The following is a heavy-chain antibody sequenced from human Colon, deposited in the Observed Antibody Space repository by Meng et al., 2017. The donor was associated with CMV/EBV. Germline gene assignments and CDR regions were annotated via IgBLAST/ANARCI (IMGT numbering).Heavy chain of an antibody. J-gene: IGHJ4*02. CDR2: LYGDGIT. CDR1: EFAFNTYG. Sequence: GGSLRLSCAASEFAFNTYGMHWVRQAPGKGLEWVSTLYGDGITAYADSVKGRFTVSRDTSKNTVYLQVNSLRADDTAVYYCYGAGGGSYWGQGTVVTVSS. D-gene: IGHD4/OR15-4a*01. CDR3: YGAGGGSY. V-gene: IGHV3-NL1*01.